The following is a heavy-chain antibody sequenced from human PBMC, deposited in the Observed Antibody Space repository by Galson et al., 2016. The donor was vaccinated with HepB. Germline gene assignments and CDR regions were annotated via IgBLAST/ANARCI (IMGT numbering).Heavy chain of an antibody. CDR1: GGSFSGYY. CDR3: ARGDNPDYGDYASAYNYMDV. D-gene: IGHD4-17*01. Sequence: ETLSLTCAVYGGSFSGYYWSWIRQPPGKGLEWIGEINHSGSTNYNPSLKSRVTISVDTSKNQFSLKLSSVTAADTAVYYCARGDNPDYGDYASAYNYMDVWGKGTTVTVSS. V-gene: IGHV4-34*01. J-gene: IGHJ6*03. CDR2: INHSGST.